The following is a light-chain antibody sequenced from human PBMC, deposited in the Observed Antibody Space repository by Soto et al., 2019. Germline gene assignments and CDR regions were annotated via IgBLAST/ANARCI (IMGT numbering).Light chain of an antibody. CDR3: QQRNSYPLT. Sequence: DIQLTQSPSFLSASVGDRVTITCRASQGISSYLAWYQQKAGKAPKLLIYAASTLQSGVPSRFGGSGSGTEFTLTISSLQHEDFATYDCQQRNSYPLTFGGGTKVEIK. J-gene: IGKJ4*01. V-gene: IGKV1-9*01. CDR1: QGISSY. CDR2: AAS.